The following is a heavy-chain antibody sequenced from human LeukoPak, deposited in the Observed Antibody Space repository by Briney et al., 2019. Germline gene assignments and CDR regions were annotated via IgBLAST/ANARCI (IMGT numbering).Heavy chain of an antibody. CDR2: IYYSGST. CDR1: GGSISSGGYC. J-gene: IGHJ5*02. Sequence: KPSETLSLTCSVSGGSISSGGYCWSWIRQHPGKGLESIGCIYYSGSTHYNPSLKSRVTISVDTSKNQFSLKLSSVTAADTAVYYCASAYSSSSYVDWFDPWGQGTLVTVSS. CDR3: ASAYSSSSYVDWFDP. D-gene: IGHD6-6*01. V-gene: IGHV4-31*03.